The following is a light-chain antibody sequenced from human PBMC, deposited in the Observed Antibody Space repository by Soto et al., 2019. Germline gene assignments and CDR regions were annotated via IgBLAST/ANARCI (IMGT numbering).Light chain of an antibody. CDR3: QQRNTRPPIT. Sequence: EIVLTQSPVTLSLSPGERATLSCRASQSVRTYLAWYQVKPGQAPRLLIYDASRRASGVPARFSGSGSGTDFTLTISSLEPEDFEIYYRQQRNTRPPITIRQGTRLE. CDR2: DAS. V-gene: IGKV3-11*01. J-gene: IGKJ5*01. CDR1: QSVRTY.